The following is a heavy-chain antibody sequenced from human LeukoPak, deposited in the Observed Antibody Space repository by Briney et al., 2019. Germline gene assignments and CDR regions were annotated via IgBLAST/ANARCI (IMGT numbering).Heavy chain of an antibody. CDR3: AKWGAGGDFDV. V-gene: IGHV5-10-1*01. CDR1: GYSFTTYW. Sequence: GESLKISCKGSGYSFTTYWIGWVRQMPGEGLEWMGGLDPSDSYTNYSPSFQGHVTISADTSISPAYLKWSSLKASDTAMYYCAKWGAGGDFDVWGQGTMVTVSS. CDR2: LDPSDSYT. D-gene: IGHD3-16*01. J-gene: IGHJ3*01.